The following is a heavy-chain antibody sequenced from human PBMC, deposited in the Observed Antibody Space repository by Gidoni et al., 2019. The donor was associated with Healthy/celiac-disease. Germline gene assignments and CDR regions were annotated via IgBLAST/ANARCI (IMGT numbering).Heavy chain of an antibody. CDR2: ISGDGGST. D-gene: IGHD6-19*01. Sequence: PGKGLEWVSLISGDGGSTYYADSVKGRFTISRDNSKNSLYLQMNSLRTEDTALYYCAKDFLGYSSGWYGGRDYWGQGTLVTVSS. J-gene: IGHJ4*02. V-gene: IGHV3-43*02. CDR3: AKDFLGYSSGWYGGRDY.